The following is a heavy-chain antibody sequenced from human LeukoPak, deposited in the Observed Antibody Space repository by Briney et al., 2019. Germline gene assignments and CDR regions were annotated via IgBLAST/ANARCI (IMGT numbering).Heavy chain of an antibody. Sequence: SVTVSCKASGGTFSSYAISWVRQAPGQGLEWMGRIIPIFGTANYAQKFQGRVTITTDESTSTAYMELSSLRSEDTAVYYCASDHLQYSEGNWFDPWGQGTLVTVSS. V-gene: IGHV1-69*05. D-gene: IGHD5-24*01. J-gene: IGHJ5*02. CDR3: ASDHLQYSEGNWFDP. CDR2: IIPIFGTA. CDR1: GGTFSSYA.